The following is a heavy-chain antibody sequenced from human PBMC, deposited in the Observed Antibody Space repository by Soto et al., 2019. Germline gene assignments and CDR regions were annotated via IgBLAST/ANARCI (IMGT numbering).Heavy chain of an antibody. CDR3: ARSLTGTYYYYGMDV. Sequence: ASVKVSCKASGGTFSSYAINWVRQAPGQGLEWMGGIIPIFGTADYAQKFQGRATITADESTSTAYMELSSLRSEDTAVYYCARSLTGTYYYYGMDVWGQGTTVTVSS. CDR1: GGTFSSYA. CDR2: IIPIFGTA. D-gene: IGHD1-20*01. J-gene: IGHJ6*02. V-gene: IGHV1-69*13.